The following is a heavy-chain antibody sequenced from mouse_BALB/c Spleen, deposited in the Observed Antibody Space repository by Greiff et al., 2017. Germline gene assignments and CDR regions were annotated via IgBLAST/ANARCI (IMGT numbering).Heavy chain of an antibody. CDR3: ARGGYGSSYEFAY. J-gene: IGHJ3*01. CDR2: ISTYYGDA. CDR1: GYTFTDYA. Sequence: VQLQQSGAELVRPGVSVKISCKGSGYTFTDYAMHWVKQSHAKSLEWIGVISTYYGDASYNQKFKGKATMTVDKSSSTAYMELARLTSEDSAIYYCARGGYGSSYEFAYWGQGTLVTVSA. V-gene: IGHV1S137*01. D-gene: IGHD1-1*01.